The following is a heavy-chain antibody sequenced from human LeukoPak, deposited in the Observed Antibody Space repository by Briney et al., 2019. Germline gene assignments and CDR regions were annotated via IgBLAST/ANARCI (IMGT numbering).Heavy chain of an antibody. Sequence: PSETLSLTCAVSGYSISSGYYWGWIRQPPGKGLEWIGSIYHSGSTYYNPSLKSRVTISVDASKNQFSLKLSSVTATDAAIYYCERERRSSSDYWGQGTLVTVSS. V-gene: IGHV4-38-2*02. J-gene: IGHJ4*02. CDR2: IYHSGST. CDR1: GYSISSGYY. D-gene: IGHD6-6*01. CDR3: ERERRSSSDY.